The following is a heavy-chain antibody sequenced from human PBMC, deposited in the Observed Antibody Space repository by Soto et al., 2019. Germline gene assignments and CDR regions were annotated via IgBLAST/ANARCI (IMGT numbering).Heavy chain of an antibody. D-gene: IGHD3-10*01. CDR3: AGLLWFGEGVY. Sequence: QLQLQESGPGLVKPSETLSLTCTVSGGSISSSSYYWGWIRQPPGKGLEWIGSIYYGGSTYYNPSLKSRVTISVDTSKNQFSLKLSSVTAADTAVYYCAGLLWFGEGVYWGQGTLVTVSS. CDR2: IYYGGST. V-gene: IGHV4-39*01. CDR1: GGSISSSSYY. J-gene: IGHJ4*02.